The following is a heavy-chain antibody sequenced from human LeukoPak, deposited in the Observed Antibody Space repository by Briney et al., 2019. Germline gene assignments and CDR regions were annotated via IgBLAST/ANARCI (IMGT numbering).Heavy chain of an antibody. CDR1: GDSISSNKW. J-gene: IGHJ4*02. Sequence: SGTLSLTCAVSGDSISSNKWWSWVRQPPGKGLEWIRDIYHSGSTYYNPSLKSRVTMSADKSKNQFFLKLRSVTAADTAVYYCAREVQEDGDYIFDYWGQGTLVTVSS. CDR2: IYHSGST. V-gene: IGHV4-4*02. D-gene: IGHD4-17*01. CDR3: AREVQEDGDYIFDY.